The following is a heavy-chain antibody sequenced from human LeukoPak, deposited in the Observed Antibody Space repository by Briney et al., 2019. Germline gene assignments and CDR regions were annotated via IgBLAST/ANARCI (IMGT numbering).Heavy chain of an antibody. Sequence: GESLKISCKGSGYIFVNYWIGWVRQIPGKGLEWMGIIYPGDSETRYSPSFQGQVTISADKSISTAYLQWSGLKASDTAMYYCARHMRDYYVSGRPYYFDYWGQGTLVTVSS. J-gene: IGHJ4*02. D-gene: IGHD3-10*01. V-gene: IGHV5-51*01. CDR1: GYIFVNYW. CDR3: ARHMRDYYVSGRPYYFDY. CDR2: IYPGDSET.